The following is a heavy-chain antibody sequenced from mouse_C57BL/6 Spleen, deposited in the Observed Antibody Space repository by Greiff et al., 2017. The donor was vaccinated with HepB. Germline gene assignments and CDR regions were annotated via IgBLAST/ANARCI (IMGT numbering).Heavy chain of an antibody. CDR3: TSRGRTAWVAY. CDR2: IDPETGGT. J-gene: IGHJ3*01. CDR1: GYTFTDYE. D-gene: IGHD3-1*01. Sequence: VKLQESGAELVRPGASVTLSCKASGYTFTDYEMHWVKQTPVHGLEWIGAIDPETGGTAYNQKFKGKAILTADKSSSTAYMELRSLTSEDSAVYYGTSRGRTAWVAYWGQGTLVTVSA. V-gene: IGHV1-15*01.